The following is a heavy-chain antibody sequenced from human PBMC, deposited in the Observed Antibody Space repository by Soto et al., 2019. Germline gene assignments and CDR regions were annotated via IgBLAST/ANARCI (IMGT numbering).Heavy chain of an antibody. CDR3: ASWSAWNPLYYHGMDV. V-gene: IGHV1-69*06. D-gene: IGHD1-1*01. CDR1: GGAFTNYS. J-gene: IGHJ6*02. CDR2: IIPLHNTS. Sequence: QVHLLQSGAEVKKPGSSLNVSCKVSGGAFTNYSLNWVRHSPGQGLEWLGGIIPLHNTSNYSEKFVGRLSVTADISSSTVYMHLSGLTSGDTATYYCASWSAWNPLYYHGMDVWGQGTTVTVSS.